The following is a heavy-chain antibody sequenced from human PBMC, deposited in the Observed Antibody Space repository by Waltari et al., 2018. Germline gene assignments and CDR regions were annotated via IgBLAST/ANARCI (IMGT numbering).Heavy chain of an antibody. D-gene: IGHD4-17*01. V-gene: IGHV5-51*01. Sequence: EVQLVQSGAEVKKPGESLKISCKGSGYSFTSYWIGWVRQMPGKGLQWMGVIFPGDSETVYSPSFQGQVTISADKSNSTVFLRWRNLKASDTAIYYCARHQGNGDYVSYWGQGTLLTVSS. CDR3: ARHQGNGDYVSY. CDR2: IFPGDSET. CDR1: GYSFTSYW. J-gene: IGHJ4*01.